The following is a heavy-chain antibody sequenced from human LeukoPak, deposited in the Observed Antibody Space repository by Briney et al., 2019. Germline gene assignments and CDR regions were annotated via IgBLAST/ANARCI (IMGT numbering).Heavy chain of an antibody. CDR1: GYTFTSYY. J-gene: IGHJ4*01. CDR3: ARDRNLRERWPNY. Sequence: GASVKVSCKASGYTFTSYYMHWVRQAPGQGLEWMGIINPSGGSTSYAQKFQGRATMTRDMSTSTVYMELSSLRSEDTAVYYCARDRNLRERWPNYWGQGTLVTVSS. CDR2: INPSGGST. V-gene: IGHV1-46*01. D-gene: IGHD4-23*01.